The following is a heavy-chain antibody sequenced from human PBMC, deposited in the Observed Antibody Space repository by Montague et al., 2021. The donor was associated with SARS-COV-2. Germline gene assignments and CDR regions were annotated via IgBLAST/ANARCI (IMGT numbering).Heavy chain of an antibody. J-gene: IGHJ5*02. CDR3: ARLKAPYCSSTSCYSASWFDP. Sequence: TLSLTCTVSGGSISSGGYYWSWILQHPGKGLEWIGYIYYSGSTYYNPPLKSLVTISVDTSKNQFSLKLSSVTAADTAVYYCARLKAPYCSSTSCYSASWFDPWGQGTLVTVSS. V-gene: IGHV4-31*01. CDR2: IYYSGST. CDR1: GGSISSGGYY. D-gene: IGHD2-2*01.